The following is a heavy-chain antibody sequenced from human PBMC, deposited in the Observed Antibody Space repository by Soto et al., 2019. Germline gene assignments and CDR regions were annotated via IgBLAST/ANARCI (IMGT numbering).Heavy chain of an antibody. Sequence: GGSLRLSCAASGFTFSSYAMHWVRQAPGKGLEWVAVISYDGSNKYYADSVKGRFTISRDNSRNTLYLQMNSLRAEDTAIYYCAKDAPGSGWLSDYWGRGTLVTVSS. CDR2: ISYDGSNK. CDR3: AKDAPGSGWLSDY. D-gene: IGHD3-22*01. V-gene: IGHV3-30-3*01. CDR1: GFTFSSYA. J-gene: IGHJ4*02.